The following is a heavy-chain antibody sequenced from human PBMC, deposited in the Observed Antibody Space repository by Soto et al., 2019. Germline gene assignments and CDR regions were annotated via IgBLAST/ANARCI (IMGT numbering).Heavy chain of an antibody. J-gene: IGHJ4*02. Sequence: GGSLRLSCAASGFTFSSYSMNWVRQAPGKGLEWVSYISSSSSTIYYADYVKGRFTISRDNAKNSLYLQMNSLRAEDTAVYYCARDNRIAAAGIWDFDYWGQGTLVTVSS. V-gene: IGHV3-48*01. D-gene: IGHD6-13*01. CDR2: ISSSSSTI. CDR3: ARDNRIAAAGIWDFDY. CDR1: GFTFSSYS.